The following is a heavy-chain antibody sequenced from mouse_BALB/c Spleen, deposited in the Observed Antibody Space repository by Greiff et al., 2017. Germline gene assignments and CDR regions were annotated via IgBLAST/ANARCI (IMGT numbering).Heavy chain of an antibody. D-gene: IGHD2-1*01. CDR3: ARTGGNYLAWLAD. CDR2: IDPENGNT. CDR1: GFNIKDYY. J-gene: IGHJ3*01. V-gene: IGHV14-1*02. Sequence: SGAELVRPGALVKLSCKASGFNIKDYYMHWVKQRPEQGLAWIGWIDPENGNTIYDPKFQGKASITADTSSNTAYLQLSSLTSEDTAVYDSARTGGNYLAWLADGGQGTVVTGSA.